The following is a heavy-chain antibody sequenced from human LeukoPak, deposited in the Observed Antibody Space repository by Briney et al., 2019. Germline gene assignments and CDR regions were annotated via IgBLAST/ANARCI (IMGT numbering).Heavy chain of an antibody. J-gene: IGHJ4*02. CDR1: GGSFSGYY. CDR2: INHSGST. D-gene: IGHD1-26*01. V-gene: IGHV4-34*01. CDR3: ARGGGKWELLGY. Sequence: MASETLSLTCAVYGGSFSGYYWSWIRQPPGEGLEWIREINHSGSTNYNPSLKSRVTISVDTSKNQFSLKLSSVTAADTAVYYCARGGGKWELLGYWGQGTLVTVSS.